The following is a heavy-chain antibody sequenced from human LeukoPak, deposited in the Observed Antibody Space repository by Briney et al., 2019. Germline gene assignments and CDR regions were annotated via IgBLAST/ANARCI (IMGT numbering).Heavy chain of an antibody. CDR1: GFTFSSYA. J-gene: IGHJ4*02. Sequence: GGSLRLSCAVSGFTFSSYAMIWARQAPGRGLVWVSSIGASGDSIYYTDSVKGRFTISRDNSKNTLYLQMSSLRVEDTAAYYCAKIPDVSDYWGQGTLVTVSS. V-gene: IGHV3-23*01. CDR2: IGASGDSI. CDR3: AKIPDVSDY.